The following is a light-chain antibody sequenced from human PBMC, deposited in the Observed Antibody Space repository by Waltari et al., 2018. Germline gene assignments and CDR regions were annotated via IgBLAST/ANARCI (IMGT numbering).Light chain of an antibody. CDR3: LQRSLWPWT. CDR1: QTVSTY. Sequence: IVLTQSPATLSLSPGERAPLSCRASQTVSTYLAWFQQKPGQAPRPLIYDASSRAPALPARFSGSGSGTDFSLTISSLEPEDFAVYYCLQRSLWPWTFGQGTKVAVK. CDR2: DAS. V-gene: IGKV3-11*01. J-gene: IGKJ1*01.